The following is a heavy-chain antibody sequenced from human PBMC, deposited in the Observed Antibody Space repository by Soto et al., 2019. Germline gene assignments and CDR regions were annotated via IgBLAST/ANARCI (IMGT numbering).Heavy chain of an antibody. CDR3: ASRDYGYTFNI. CDR2: MCYSGST. J-gene: IGHJ3*02. CDR1: GGSVTGGGFC. Sequence: SETLSLTXTVSGGSVTGGGFCWSWIRQHPGEGLEFIGYMCYSGSTNYNPSLKSRVAISIDTSKNQFSLTLTFVTAADTAVYYCASRDYGYTFNIWGQGTMVTVS. V-gene: IGHV4-31*02. D-gene: IGHD4-17*01.